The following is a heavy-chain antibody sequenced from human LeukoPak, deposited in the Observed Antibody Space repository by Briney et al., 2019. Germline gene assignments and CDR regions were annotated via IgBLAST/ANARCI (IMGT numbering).Heavy chain of an antibody. V-gene: IGHV4-59*01. CDR3: ARGVGGTRPNSPYFEY. J-gene: IGHJ4*02. D-gene: IGHD1-26*01. CDR1: GGSIRTYY. CDR2: IYYSGSP. Sequence: PPETLSLTSTVSGGSIRTYYWSWIRQPPGKGLKWFGYIYYSGSPSYSPSLKSRVTISVDTSTNQFSLKLSSVTAADTAVYYCARGVGGTRPNSPYFEYWGQGTLVTVSS.